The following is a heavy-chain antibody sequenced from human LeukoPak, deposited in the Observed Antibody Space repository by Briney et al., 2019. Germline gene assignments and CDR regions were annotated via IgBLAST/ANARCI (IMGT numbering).Heavy chain of an antibody. V-gene: IGHV3-30*04. CDR1: GFTFSSYA. Sequence: GGSLRLSCAASGFTFSSYAMHWVRRAPGKGLEWVTIISYDGTNKYYADSVKGRFTISRDNSKNTLFLQMNSLRAEDTALYYCARKSASGNYPLDYWGQGTLVTVSS. D-gene: IGHD3-10*01. J-gene: IGHJ4*02. CDR2: ISYDGTNK. CDR3: ARKSASGNYPLDY.